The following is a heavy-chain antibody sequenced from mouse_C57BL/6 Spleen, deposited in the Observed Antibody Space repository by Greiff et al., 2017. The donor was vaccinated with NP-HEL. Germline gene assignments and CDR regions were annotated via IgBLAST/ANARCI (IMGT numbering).Heavy chain of an antibody. CDR3: ASWAYYSNYYAMDY. D-gene: IGHD2-5*01. V-gene: IGHV1-64*01. CDR1: GYTFTSYW. CDR2: IHPNSGST. J-gene: IGHJ4*01. Sequence: QVQLQQPGAELVKPGASVKLSCKASGYTFTSYWMHWVKQRPGQGLEWIGMIHPNSGSTNYNEKFKSKATLTVDTSSSTAYMQLSSLTSEDSAVYYCASWAYYSNYYAMDYWGQGTSVTVSS.